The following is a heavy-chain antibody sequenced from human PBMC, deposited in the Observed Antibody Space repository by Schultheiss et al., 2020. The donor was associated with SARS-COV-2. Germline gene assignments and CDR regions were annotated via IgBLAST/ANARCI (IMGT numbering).Heavy chain of an antibody. J-gene: IGHJ4*02. Sequence: SQTLSLTCAVYGGSFSGYYWSWIRQFPGKGLEWIGYIYYSGSTNYNPSLKSRVTISVDTSKNQFSLKLSSVTAADTAVYYCARARVGSGSYYNYWGQGTLVTVSS. CDR1: GGSFSGYY. V-gene: IGHV4-59*12. D-gene: IGHD1-26*01. CDR3: ARARVGSGSYYNY. CDR2: IYYSGST.